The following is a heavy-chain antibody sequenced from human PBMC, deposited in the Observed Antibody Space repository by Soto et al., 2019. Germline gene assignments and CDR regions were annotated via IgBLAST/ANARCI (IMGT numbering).Heavy chain of an antibody. CDR3: ARAYKWTHKYYFDY. D-gene: IGHD1-20*01. J-gene: IGHJ4*02. CDR1: GGSISSSNYY. CDR2: LYYSGST. V-gene: IGHV4-39*01. Sequence: QLQLQESGPGLVKPSETLSLTCTVSGGSISSSNYYWGWIRQPPGKGLEWIANLYYSGSTYYNPSLKSRVTMTVNTSKNQFSLKLSSVTAADTAVYFCARAYKWTHKYYFDYWGQGNLVTVSS.